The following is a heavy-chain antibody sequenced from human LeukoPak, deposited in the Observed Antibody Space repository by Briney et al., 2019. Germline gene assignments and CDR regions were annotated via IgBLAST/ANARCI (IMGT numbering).Heavy chain of an antibody. Sequence: GGSLRLSCAASGFTFSNYWMSWVRQAPGKGLEWVANIKQDGSDKYYVDSVKGRFTISRDNAKNSLYLQMHSLRAEDTAVYYCARVGGYSYGPFYYYYYGMDVWGQGTTVTVSS. D-gene: IGHD5-18*01. J-gene: IGHJ6*02. CDR3: ARVGGYSYGPFYYYYYGMDV. CDR1: GFTFSNYW. V-gene: IGHV3-7*01. CDR2: IKQDGSDK.